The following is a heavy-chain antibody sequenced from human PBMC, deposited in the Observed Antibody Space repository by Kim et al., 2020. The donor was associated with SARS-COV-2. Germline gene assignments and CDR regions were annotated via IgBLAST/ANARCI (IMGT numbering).Heavy chain of an antibody. Sequence: SVKVSCKASGGTFSSYAISWVRQAPGQGLEWMGGIIPIFGTANYAQKFQGRVTITADESTSTAYMELSSLRSEDTAVYYCARDVGPMVQGVIGDYYYYGMDVWGQGTTVTVSS. D-gene: IGHD3-10*01. J-gene: IGHJ6*02. CDR3: ARDVGPMVQGVIGDYYYYGMDV. V-gene: IGHV1-69*13. CDR2: IIPIFGTA. CDR1: GGTFSSYA.